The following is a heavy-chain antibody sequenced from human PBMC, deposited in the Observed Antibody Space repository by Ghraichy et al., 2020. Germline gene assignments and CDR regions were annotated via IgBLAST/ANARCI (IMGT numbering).Heavy chain of an antibody. CDR1: GGSISSGGYS. D-gene: IGHD3-10*01. Sequence: SETLSLTCAVSGGSISSGGYSWSWIRQPPGKGLEWIGYIYHSGSTYYNPSLKSRVTISVDRSKNQFSLKLSSVTAADTAVYYCARDKGYYGPKTYYYYGMDVWGQGTTVTVSS. J-gene: IGHJ6*02. V-gene: IGHV4-30-2*01. CDR2: IYHSGST. CDR3: ARDKGYYGPKTYYYYGMDV.